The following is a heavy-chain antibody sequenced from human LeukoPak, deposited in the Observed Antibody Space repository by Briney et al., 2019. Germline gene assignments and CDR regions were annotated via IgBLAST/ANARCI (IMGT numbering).Heavy chain of an antibody. Sequence: SETLSLTCTVSGCSISSGDYYWSWIRQPPGKGLEWIGYIYYSGSTYYNPSLKSRVTITVDTSKNQFSLKLSSVTAADTAVYYCARANSGSYYLTYYFDYWGQGTLVTVSS. CDR1: GCSISSGDYY. V-gene: IGHV4-30-4*08. D-gene: IGHD1-26*01. J-gene: IGHJ4*02. CDR3: ARANSGSYYLTYYFDY. CDR2: IYYSGST.